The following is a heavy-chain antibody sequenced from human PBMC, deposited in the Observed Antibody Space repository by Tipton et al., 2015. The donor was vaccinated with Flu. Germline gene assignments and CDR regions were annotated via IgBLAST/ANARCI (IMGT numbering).Heavy chain of an antibody. V-gene: IGHV4-39*07. D-gene: IGHD3-3*01. CDR1: GDSMTSSRYY. Sequence: GLVKPSETLSLTCSVSGDSMTSSRYYWGWIRQPPGKGLEWIGSIFHSGSTYYNPSLKSQVTISVDTSKNQFSLKLISVTAADTAVYYCARVSPGVESWFDPWGQGTLVTVSS. CDR2: IFHSGST. J-gene: IGHJ5*02. CDR3: ARVSPGVESWFDP.